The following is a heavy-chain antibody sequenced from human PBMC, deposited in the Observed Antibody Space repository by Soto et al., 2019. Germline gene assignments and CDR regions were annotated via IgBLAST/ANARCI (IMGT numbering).Heavy chain of an antibody. Sequence: GGSLRLSCAASGFTLTSYSMNWVRQASGKGLEWVSSISSSSSHIYYADSVKGRFTISRDNARNSLYLQMNSLRAEDTAVYYCAKAYSSGWADYWGQGTLVTVSS. D-gene: IGHD6-19*01. V-gene: IGHV3-21*01. CDR3: AKAYSSGWADY. CDR1: GFTLTSYS. CDR2: ISSSSSHI. J-gene: IGHJ4*02.